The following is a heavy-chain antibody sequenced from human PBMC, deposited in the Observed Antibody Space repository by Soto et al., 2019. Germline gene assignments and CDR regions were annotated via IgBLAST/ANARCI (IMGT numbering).Heavy chain of an antibody. V-gene: IGHV4-4*02. J-gene: IGHJ5*02. Sequence: SETLSLTCAVSGGSISSSNLWTWVRQPPGKGLEWIGYIYYSGSTNYNPSLKSRVTISVDTSKNQFSLKLSSVTAADTAVYYCASRPSGSGFDPWGQGTLVTVSS. CDR2: IYYSGST. CDR3: ASRPSGSGFDP. CDR1: GGSISSSNL. D-gene: IGHD1-26*01.